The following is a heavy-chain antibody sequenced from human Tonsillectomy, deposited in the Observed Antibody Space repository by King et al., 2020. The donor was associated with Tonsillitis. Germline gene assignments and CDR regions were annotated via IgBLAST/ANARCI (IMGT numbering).Heavy chain of an antibody. CDR2: INHSGST. V-gene: IGHV4-34*01. CDR1: GGSFSGYY. CDR3: ARARATHYYYYYMDV. Sequence: VQLQQWGAGLLKPSETLSLTCAVYGGSFSGYYWSWIRQPPGKGLEWIGEINHSGSTNYNPSLKSRVTISVDTSKNQFSLKLSSVTAADTAVYYCARARATHYYYYYMDVWGKGTTVTVSS. J-gene: IGHJ6*03.